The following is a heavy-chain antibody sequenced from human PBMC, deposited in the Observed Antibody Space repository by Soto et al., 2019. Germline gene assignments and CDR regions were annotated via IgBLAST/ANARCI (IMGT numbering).Heavy chain of an antibody. D-gene: IGHD3-10*01. J-gene: IGHJ4*02. CDR2: ISYDGSNK. CDR3: ARYDHYYGSGSYYGPFDY. Sequence: QVQLVESGGGVVQPGRSLRLSCAASGFTFSSYAMHWVRQAPGKGLEWVAVISYDGSNKYYADSVKGRFTISRDNSKNTLYQQMNSLRAEDTAVYYCARYDHYYGSGSYYGPFDYWGQGTLVTVSS. CDR1: GFTFSSYA. V-gene: IGHV3-30-3*01.